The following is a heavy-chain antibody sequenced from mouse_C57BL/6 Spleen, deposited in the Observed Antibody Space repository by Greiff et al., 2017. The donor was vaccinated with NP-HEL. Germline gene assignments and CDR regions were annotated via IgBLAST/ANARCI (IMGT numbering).Heavy chain of an antibody. J-gene: IGHJ2*01. V-gene: IGHV1-64*01. CDR3: GPLLLRFFDY. CDR1: GYTFTSYW. D-gene: IGHD1-1*01. Sequence: QVQLQQPGAELVKPGASVKLSCKASGYTFTSYWMHWVKQRPGQGLEWIGMIHPNSGSTNYNEKFKSKATLTVDKSSSTAYMQHSSLTSVDSAVYYCGPLLLRFFDYWGQGTTLTVSS. CDR2: IHPNSGST.